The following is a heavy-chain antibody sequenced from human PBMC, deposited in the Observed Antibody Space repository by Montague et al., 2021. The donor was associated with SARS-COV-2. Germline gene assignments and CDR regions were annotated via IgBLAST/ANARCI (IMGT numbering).Heavy chain of an antibody. J-gene: IGHJ4*02. D-gene: IGHD1-26*01. CDR2: INHSGST. Sequence: SETLSLTCAVYGGSFSGYYWSWIRQPPGKGLEWIGEINHSGSTKYNPSLKSRVTISLDTSKNQFSLKLSSVTAADTAIYYCARKGSGRSDLAYWGQGALVIVSS. CDR3: ARKGSGRSDLAY. V-gene: IGHV4-34*01. CDR1: GGSFSGYY.